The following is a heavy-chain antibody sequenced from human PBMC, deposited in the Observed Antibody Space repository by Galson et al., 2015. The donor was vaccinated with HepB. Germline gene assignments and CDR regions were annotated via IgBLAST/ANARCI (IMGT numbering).Heavy chain of an antibody. V-gene: IGHV3-11*01. CDR2: ISSSGSTI. CDR1: GFTFSDYY. D-gene: IGHD3-3*02. CDR3: ARGPPLRIFGVIIASNWFDP. Sequence: SLRLSCAASGFTFSDYYMSWIRQAPGKGLEWVSYISSSGSTIYYADSVKGRFTISRDNAKNSLYLQMNSLRAEDTAVYYCARGPPLRIFGVIIASNWFDPWGQGTLVTVSS. J-gene: IGHJ5*02.